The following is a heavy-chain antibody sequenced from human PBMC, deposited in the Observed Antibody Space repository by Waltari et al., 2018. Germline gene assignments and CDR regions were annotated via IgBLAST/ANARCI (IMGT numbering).Heavy chain of an antibody. CDR1: GGSFTNYY. CDR3: AREWSGSYYFDY. D-gene: IGHD6-25*01. V-gene: IGHV4-34*01. Sequence: QVQLQQWGAGLLKPSETLSLTCAVYGGSFTNYYWRWMRQSPGKGLEWIGDINHRGTTNDNPSLKSRVTMSIDTSKNQFSLNLSSVTAADTAIYYCAREWSGSYYFDYCDQGSLVTVSS. J-gene: IGHJ4*02. CDR2: INHRGTT.